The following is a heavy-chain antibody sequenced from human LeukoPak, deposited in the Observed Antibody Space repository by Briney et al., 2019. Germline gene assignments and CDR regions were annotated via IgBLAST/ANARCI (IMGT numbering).Heavy chain of an antibody. J-gene: IGHJ4*02. CDR3: ANQVGATFN. Sequence: PGGSLRLSCAASGFTFGSYAMSWVRQAPGKGLEWVSGIGGSSDSTYYADSVKGRFTISRDNSKNTLYLQMNSLRAEDTAVYYCANQVGATFNWGQGTLVTVSS. D-gene: IGHD1-26*01. CDR1: GFTFGSYA. V-gene: IGHV3-23*01. CDR2: IGGSSDST.